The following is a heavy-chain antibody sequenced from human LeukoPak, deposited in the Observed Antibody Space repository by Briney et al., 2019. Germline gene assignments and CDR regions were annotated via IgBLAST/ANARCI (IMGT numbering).Heavy chain of an antibody. J-gene: IGHJ5*02. D-gene: IGHD2-15*01. CDR2: IIPIFGIA. V-gene: IGHV1-69*04. CDR1: GGTFSSYA. Sequence: ASVKVSCKASGGTFSSYAISWVRQAPGQGLEWMGRIIPIFGIANYAQKFQGRVTITADKSTSTAYMELSSLRSEDTAVYYCALRYCIGGSCYSGAWFDPWGQGTLVTVSS. CDR3: ALRYCIGGSCYSGAWFDP.